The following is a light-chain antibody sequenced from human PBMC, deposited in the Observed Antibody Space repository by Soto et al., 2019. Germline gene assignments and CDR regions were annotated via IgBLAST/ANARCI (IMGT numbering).Light chain of an antibody. CDR2: GAS. V-gene: IGKV3-20*01. Sequence: EIGLTQSQGTLSLSPGERATRACRASQSVSSSYLAWYQQKPGQAPRLLIYGASSRATGIPDRFSGSGSGTDFTLTISRLEPEDFAVYYCQQYGSSPYTFGQGTKLEIK. CDR3: QQYGSSPYT. J-gene: IGKJ2*01. CDR1: QSVSSSY.